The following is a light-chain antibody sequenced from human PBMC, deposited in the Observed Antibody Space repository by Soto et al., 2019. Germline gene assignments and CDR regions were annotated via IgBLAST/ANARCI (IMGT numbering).Light chain of an antibody. V-gene: IGKV1-9*01. CDR1: QGIANF. J-gene: IGKJ3*01. CDR2: GPS. CDR3: QQLNSFPIP. Sequence: IQLTQSPSSLSASVGDRVTISCRASQGIANFLAWYQQKPGKAPKLLIYGPSTLQSGFPSRFSGSGSGTDFTLTISSLQPEDFATYYCQQLNSFPIPFGPGTKVDIK.